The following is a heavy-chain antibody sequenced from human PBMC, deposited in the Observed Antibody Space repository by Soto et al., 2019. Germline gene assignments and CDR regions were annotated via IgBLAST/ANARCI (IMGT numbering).Heavy chain of an antibody. CDR3: ARDMKSVRFWGTNGFDP. V-gene: IGHV3-30-3*01. D-gene: IGHD3-16*01. CDR2: ISYDGSNK. CDR1: GFTFSSYA. Sequence: GGSLRLSCAASGFTFSSYAMHWVRQAPGKGLEWVAVISYDGSNKYYADSVKGRFTISRDNSKNTLYLQMNSLRAEDTAVYYCARDMKSVRFWGTNGFDPWGQGTLVTVSS. J-gene: IGHJ5*02.